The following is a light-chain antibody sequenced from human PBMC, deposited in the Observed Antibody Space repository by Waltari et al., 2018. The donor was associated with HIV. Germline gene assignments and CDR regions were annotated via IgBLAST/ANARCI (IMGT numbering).Light chain of an antibody. CDR1: RSNIGSTT. CDR3: ATWDDSLNGRV. CDR2: SNY. Sequence: QSVLTQPPSASGTPGQRVTISCSGSRSNIGSTTVNWYQQLPGPAPKLLIYSNYHRPSGVPDRFSGSKSGTSASLAISGLQSEDEADYYCATWDDSLNGRVFGGGTKLTVL. J-gene: IGLJ3*02. V-gene: IGLV1-44*01.